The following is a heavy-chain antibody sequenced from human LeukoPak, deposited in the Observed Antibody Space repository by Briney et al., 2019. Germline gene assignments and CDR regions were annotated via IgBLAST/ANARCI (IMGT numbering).Heavy chain of an antibody. J-gene: IGHJ4*02. CDR2: INYSGRT. CDR3: ARAEINDYNRY. D-gene: IGHD4-11*01. V-gene: IGHV4-38-2*01. CDR1: GYSIRSGYQ. Sequence: PSETLSLTCSVSGYSIRSGYQWGWIRQAPGKGLEWIGSINYSGRTYDNPSLKSRVTISIDTSKNKIFLKLRSTTAADTAHYYCARAEINDYNRYWGQGILVIVSS.